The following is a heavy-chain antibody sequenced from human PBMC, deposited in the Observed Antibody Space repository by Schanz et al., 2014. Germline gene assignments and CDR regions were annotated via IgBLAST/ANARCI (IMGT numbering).Heavy chain of an antibody. V-gene: IGHV3-30*04. CDR2: ISYDGGNN. CDR1: GFTFSSYA. Sequence: QVQLVESGGGVVQPGRSLRLSCAASGFTFSSYAMHWVRQAPGKGLEWVAVISYDGGNNYYADSVKGRFTISRDNSKNTLYLQMNSLRAEDTAVYYCARDKGGYYPFDYWGQGTLVTVSS. J-gene: IGHJ4*02. D-gene: IGHD3-3*01. CDR3: ARDKGGYYPFDY.